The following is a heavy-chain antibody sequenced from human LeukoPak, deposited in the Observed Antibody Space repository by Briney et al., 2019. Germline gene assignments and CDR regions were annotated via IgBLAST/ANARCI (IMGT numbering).Heavy chain of an antibody. CDR2: SNPGGGAT. Sequence: ASVKVSCKASGDTFINDYIHWVRQAPGQGLEWMGVSNPGGGATTYAQKFQGRVTMTRDMSTSTVYMELRSLRSADTAVYYCARGNDGWPHYYYYFMDVWGKGTTVTVSS. D-gene: IGHD1-1*01. CDR3: ARGNDGWPHYYYYFMDV. CDR1: GDTFINDY. J-gene: IGHJ6*03. V-gene: IGHV1-46*01.